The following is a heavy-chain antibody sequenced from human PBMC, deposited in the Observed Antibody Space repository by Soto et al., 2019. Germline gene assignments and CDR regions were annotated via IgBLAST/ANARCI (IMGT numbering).Heavy chain of an antibody. J-gene: IGHJ3*02. D-gene: IGHD3-3*02. V-gene: IGHV3-23*01. CDR2: NTATGGST. Sequence: EVQLLESGGGFVQPGGSLRLSCVVSGFMFRDYPMGWVRQAPGKGLEWVSANTATGGSTFYADSVKGRFTISRANSINTLYLPMNHLRVDDSAVYSCAKRSIITVGAFDMWGQGTMVTVSS. CDR1: GFMFRDYP. CDR3: AKRSIITVGAFDM.